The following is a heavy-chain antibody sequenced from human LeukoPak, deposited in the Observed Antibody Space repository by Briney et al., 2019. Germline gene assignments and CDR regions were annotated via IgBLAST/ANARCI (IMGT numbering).Heavy chain of an antibody. J-gene: IGHJ4*02. V-gene: IGHV4-34*01. CDR1: GGSFSGYY. D-gene: IGHD6-25*01. CDR2: INHSGST. Sequence: PSETLSLTCAVYGGSFSGYYWSWLRQPPGKGLEWIGEINHSGSTNYNPSLKSRVTISVDTSKNQFSLKLSSVTAADTAVYYCASSQRLAAGSWILYYFDYWGQGTLVTVSS. CDR3: ASSQRLAAGSWILYYFDY.